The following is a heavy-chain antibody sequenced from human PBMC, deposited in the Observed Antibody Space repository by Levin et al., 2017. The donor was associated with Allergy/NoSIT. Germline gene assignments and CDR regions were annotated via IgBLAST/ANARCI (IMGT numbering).Heavy chain of an antibody. CDR3: ARSEQWHQPFDI. J-gene: IGHJ3*02. Sequence: GESLKISCAASGFTFSSYAMHWVRQAPGKGLEWVAVISYDGSNKYYADSVKGRFTISRDNSKNTLYLQMNSLRAEDTAVYYCARSEQWHQPFDIWGQGTMVTVSS. V-gene: IGHV3-30-3*01. D-gene: IGHD6-19*01. CDR2: ISYDGSNK. CDR1: GFTFSSYA.